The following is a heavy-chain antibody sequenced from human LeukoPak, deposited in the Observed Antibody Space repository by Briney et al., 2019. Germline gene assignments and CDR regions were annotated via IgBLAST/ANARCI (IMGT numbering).Heavy chain of an antibody. Sequence: GRSLRLSCAASGFTFSSYGMHWVRQAPGKGLEWVAVISYDGSNKYYADSVKGRFTISRDNSKNTLYLQMDSLRAEDTAVYYCAKGLAGSSKTGIDYWGQGTLVTVSS. J-gene: IGHJ4*02. CDR2: ISYDGSNK. D-gene: IGHD6-6*01. CDR1: GFTFSSYG. V-gene: IGHV3-30*18. CDR3: AKGLAGSSKTGIDY.